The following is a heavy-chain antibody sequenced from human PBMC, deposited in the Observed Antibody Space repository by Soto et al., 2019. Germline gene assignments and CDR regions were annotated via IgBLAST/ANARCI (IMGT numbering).Heavy chain of an antibody. CDR2: IYYSGST. D-gene: IGHD2-2*01. CDR1: GGSISSGGYY. V-gene: IGHV4-31*03. J-gene: IGHJ3*02. CDR3: AKGGYCSSTSCMMARRAFDI. Sequence: PSETLSLTCTVSGGSISSGGYYWSWIRQHPGKGLEWIGYIYYSGSTYYNPSLKSRVTISVDTSKNQFSLKLSSVTAADTAVYYCAKGGYCSSTSCMMARRAFDIWGQGTMVTVSS.